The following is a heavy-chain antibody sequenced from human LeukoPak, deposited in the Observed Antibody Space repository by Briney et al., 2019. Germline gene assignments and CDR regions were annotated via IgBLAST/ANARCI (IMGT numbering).Heavy chain of an antibody. V-gene: IGHV1-18*01. CDR2: ISAYNGNT. Sequence: ASVKVSCKASGYTFTSYGISWVRQAPGQGLEWMGWISAYNGNTNYAQKLQGRVTMTTDTSTSTAYMELRSLRSDDTAVYYCASTINPLGYCSSTSCYFYMDVWGKGTTVTVSS. D-gene: IGHD2-2*01. CDR1: GYTFTSYG. CDR3: ASTINPLGYCSSTSCYFYMDV. J-gene: IGHJ6*03.